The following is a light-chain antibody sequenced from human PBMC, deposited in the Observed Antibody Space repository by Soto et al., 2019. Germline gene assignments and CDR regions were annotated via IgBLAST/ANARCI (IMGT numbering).Light chain of an antibody. CDR2: AAS. CDR1: QRIDTY. V-gene: IGKV1-39*01. Sequence: DIELTQSPSSLPASVGDRFALTCRASQRIDTYLNWYQQKPGKAPKLLIYAASSLQSGVPSRFSGSGSGTDFTLTISRLEPEDFALYFCQQYGNPRITFGQGTRLEIK. J-gene: IGKJ5*01. CDR3: QQYGNPRIT.